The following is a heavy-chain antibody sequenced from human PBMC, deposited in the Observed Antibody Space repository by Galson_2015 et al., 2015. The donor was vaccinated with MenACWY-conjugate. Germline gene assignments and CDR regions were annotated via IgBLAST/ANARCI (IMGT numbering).Heavy chain of an antibody. D-gene: IGHD1-26*01. Sequence: SLRLSCAPSGFTFSTYWMHWVRQAPGKGLEWVSRIGPDGSTTDYAESTKGRFTISRDNAKNTLFLQIHSLRVEDTAVYYCATAGSYRFDYWGQGALVTVSS. J-gene: IGHJ4*02. V-gene: IGHV3-74*01. CDR1: GFTFSTYW. CDR3: ATAGSYRFDY. CDR2: IGPDGSTT.